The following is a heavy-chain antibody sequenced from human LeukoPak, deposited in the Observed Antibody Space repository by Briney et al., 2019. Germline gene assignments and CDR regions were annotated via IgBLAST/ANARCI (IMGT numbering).Heavy chain of an antibody. J-gene: IGHJ4*02. D-gene: IGHD3-22*01. CDR3: AKGPRGFVNYFDY. CDR2: ISGSSNYI. V-gene: IGHV3-21*01. CDR1: GFTFSTCG. Sequence: GGSLRLSCAASGFTFSTCGMNWVRQAPGKGLEWVSSISGSSNYIYYADSVKGRFTISRDNAKNSLYLQMNSLRAEDTAVYYCAKGPRGFVNYFDYWAREPWSPSPQ.